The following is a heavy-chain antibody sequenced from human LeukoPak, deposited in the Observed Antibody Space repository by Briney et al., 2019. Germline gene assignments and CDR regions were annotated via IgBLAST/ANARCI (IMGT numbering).Heavy chain of an antibody. CDR1: GYTLTNYY. J-gene: IGHJ4*02. D-gene: IGHD1-26*01. Sequence: ASVKVSCKASGYTLTNYYMHWVRQAPGQGLEWMGLINPSGGSTSYSQKFQGRVSMTRDTSTSTVYMELFSLRSEDTAVYYCAQTVGYWGQGTLVTVSS. CDR2: INPSGGST. CDR3: AQTVGY. V-gene: IGHV1-46*01.